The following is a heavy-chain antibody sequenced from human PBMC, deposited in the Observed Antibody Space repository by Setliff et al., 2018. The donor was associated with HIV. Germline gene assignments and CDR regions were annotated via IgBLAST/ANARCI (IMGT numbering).Heavy chain of an antibody. Sequence: PSETLSLTCSVSDGSMTSGSYYWGWIRQPPGKGLEWIGSVYYSGTNYNPSLKSRVTISVDTSKHQISLKLSSVTAADTAVYYCARTAMVTAIYYYYYYMDVWGKGTTVTVSS. D-gene: IGHD2-21*02. V-gene: IGHV4-39*07. J-gene: IGHJ6*03. CDR3: ARTAMVTAIYYYYYYMDV. CDR1: DGSMTSGSYY. CDR2: VYYSGT.